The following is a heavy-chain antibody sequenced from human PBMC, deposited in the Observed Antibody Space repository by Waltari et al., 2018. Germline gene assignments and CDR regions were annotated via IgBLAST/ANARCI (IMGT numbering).Heavy chain of an antibody. CDR2: ISWNSGSI. J-gene: IGHJ4*02. D-gene: IGHD3-22*01. CDR3: AKDNYYDSSGYYDY. Sequence: EVQLVESGGGLVQPGRSLRLSCAPSVLTFDAYAMHWVRQAPGKGLEWVSGISWNSGSIGYADSVKGRFTISRDNAKNSLYLQMNSLRAEDMALYYCAKDNYYDSSGYYDYWGQGTLVTVSS. V-gene: IGHV3-9*03. CDR1: VLTFDAYA.